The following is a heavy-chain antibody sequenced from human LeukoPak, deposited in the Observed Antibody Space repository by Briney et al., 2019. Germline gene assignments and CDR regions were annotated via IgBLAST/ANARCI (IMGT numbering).Heavy chain of an antibody. V-gene: IGHV1-69*05. J-gene: IGHJ4*02. CDR3: ASRGRDGYNFDY. D-gene: IGHD5-24*01. CDR1: GGTFSSYA. CDR2: IIPIFGTA. Sequence: ASVKVSCKASGGTFSSYAISWVRQAPGQGLEWMGGIIPIFGTANYAQKFQGRVTITTDESTSTAYMELSSLRSEDTAVYYCASRGRDGYNFDYWGQGTLVTVSS.